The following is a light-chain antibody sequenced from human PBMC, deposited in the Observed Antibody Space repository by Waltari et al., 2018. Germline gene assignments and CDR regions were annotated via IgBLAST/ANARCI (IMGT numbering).Light chain of an antibody. CDR2: RNN. Sequence: QSVLTQPPSASGPPGQRVTISCSGSSSNIGSNFVYWYQQFPGTAPKLLIFRNNQRPSGVPDRFSGAKSGSSASLAISGLRSDDEAHYYCASWDDSLSGGIFGGGTEVTVL. CDR1: SSNIGSNF. CDR3: ASWDDSLSGGI. J-gene: IGLJ2*01. V-gene: IGLV1-47*01.